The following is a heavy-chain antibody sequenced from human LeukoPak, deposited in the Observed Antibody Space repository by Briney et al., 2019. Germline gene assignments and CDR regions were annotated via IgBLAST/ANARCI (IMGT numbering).Heavy chain of an antibody. D-gene: IGHD3-22*01. Sequence: PGGSLRLSCAASGFTFSSYAMHWVRQAPGKGLEWVAVISYDGSNKYYADSVKGRFTISRDNSKNTLYLQMDSLRAEDTAVYYCASFGDYHDSRPIDYWGQGTLVTVSS. CDR3: ASFGDYHDSRPIDY. J-gene: IGHJ4*02. CDR1: GFTFSSYA. CDR2: ISYDGSNK. V-gene: IGHV3-30-3*01.